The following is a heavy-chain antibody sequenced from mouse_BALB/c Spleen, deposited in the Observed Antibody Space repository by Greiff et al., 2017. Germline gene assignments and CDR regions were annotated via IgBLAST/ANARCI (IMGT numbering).Heavy chain of an antibody. J-gene: IGHJ2*01. CDR1: GYSITSDYA. D-gene: IGHD1-1*01. CDR3: ARYYYYFDY. Sequence: EVQLQQSGPGLVKPSQSLSLTCTVTGYSITSDYAWNWIRQFPGNKLEWMGYISYSGSTSYNPSLKSRISITRDTSKNQFFLQLNSVTTEDTATYYCARYYYYFDYWGQGTTLTVSS. V-gene: IGHV3-2*02. CDR2: ISYSGST.